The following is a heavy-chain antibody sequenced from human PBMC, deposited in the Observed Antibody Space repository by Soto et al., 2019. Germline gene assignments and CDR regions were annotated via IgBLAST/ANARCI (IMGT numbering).Heavy chain of an antibody. Sequence: QVQLVQSGAEVKKPGASVKVSCKASGYTFTSYAMHWVRQAPGQRLEWMGWINAGNGNTKYSQKCKGRVTITRDTSASTDYMELSSLRCEDTAVYYWASAGYSRAFDYWGQGTLVTVSS. D-gene: IGHD6-13*01. CDR3: ASAGYSRAFDY. J-gene: IGHJ4*02. CDR1: GYTFTSYA. CDR2: INAGNGNT. V-gene: IGHV1-3*01.